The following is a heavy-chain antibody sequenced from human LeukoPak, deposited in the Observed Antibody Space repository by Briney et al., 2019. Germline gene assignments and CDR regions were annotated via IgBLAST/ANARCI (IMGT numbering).Heavy chain of an antibody. CDR1: GFTVSSNY. CDR2: IYSGGST. D-gene: IGHD2-21*02. CDR3: ATVTAALYYYGMDV. V-gene: IGHV3-66*02. J-gene: IGHJ6*02. Sequence: GGSLRLSCAASGFTVSSNYMSWVRQAPGKGLEWVSVIYSGGSTYYADSVTGRFTISRDNSKNTLYLQMNSLRAEDTAVYYCATVTAALYYYGMDVWGQGTTVTVSS.